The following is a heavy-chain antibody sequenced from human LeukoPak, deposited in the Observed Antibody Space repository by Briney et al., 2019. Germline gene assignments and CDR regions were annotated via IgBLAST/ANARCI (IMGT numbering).Heavy chain of an antibody. J-gene: IGHJ4*02. CDR1: GFSFSSYAM. CDR3: ARSVGYSYGFYY. Sequence: GSLRVSCAASGFSFSSYAMGWVRQPPGKGLEWIGEIYHSGSTNYNPSLKSRVTISVDKSKNQFSLKLSSVTAADTAVYYCARSVGYSYGFYYWGQGTLVTVSS. CDR2: IYHSGST. V-gene: IGHV4-4*02. D-gene: IGHD5-18*01.